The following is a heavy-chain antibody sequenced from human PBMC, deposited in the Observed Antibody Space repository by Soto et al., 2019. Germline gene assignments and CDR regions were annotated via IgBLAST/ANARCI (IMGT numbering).Heavy chain of an antibody. CDR2: IHYTGST. Sequence: QVQLQESGPGLVKPSETLSLTCTVSGDSVTSGSIYWSWIRQPPGKGLEWIGYIHYTGSTNYNPALKRRVAISVDTSKNHFSLTLSSVTAADTAVYYCARDRGNFGVVLADFYQYGMDVWGQGTAVTVSS. V-gene: IGHV4-61*03. CDR1: GDSVTSGSIY. CDR3: ARDRGNFGVVLADFYQYGMDV. J-gene: IGHJ6*02. D-gene: IGHD3-3*01.